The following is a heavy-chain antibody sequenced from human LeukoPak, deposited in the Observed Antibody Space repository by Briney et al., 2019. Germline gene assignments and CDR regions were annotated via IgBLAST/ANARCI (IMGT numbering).Heavy chain of an antibody. D-gene: IGHD4-23*01. J-gene: IGHJ4*02. V-gene: IGHV3-7*01. Sequence: GGSLRLSCAASGFTFSNYWMSWVRQAPGKGLEWVANIEQDGGEKNYVDSVKGRFTISRDNARNSLYLQMNRLRAEDTAVYYCARDRGYSTFDYWGQGTLVTVSS. CDR2: IEQDGGEK. CDR1: GFTFSNYW. CDR3: ARDRGYSTFDY.